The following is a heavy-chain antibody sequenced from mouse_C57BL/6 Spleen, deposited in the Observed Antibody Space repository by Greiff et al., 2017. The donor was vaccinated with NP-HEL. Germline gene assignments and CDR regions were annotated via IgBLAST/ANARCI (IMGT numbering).Heavy chain of an antibody. V-gene: IGHV1-64*01. CDR3: ARWGDDYFDC. CDR1: GYTFTSYW. Sequence: QVQLQQSGAELVKPGASVKLSCKASGYTFTSYWMHWVKQRPGQGLEWIGMIHPNSGSTNYNEKFKSKATLTVDKSSSTAYMQLSSLTSEDSAVYYWARWGDDYFDCWGQGTTLTVSS. CDR2: IHPNSGST. J-gene: IGHJ2*01. D-gene: IGHD3-3*01.